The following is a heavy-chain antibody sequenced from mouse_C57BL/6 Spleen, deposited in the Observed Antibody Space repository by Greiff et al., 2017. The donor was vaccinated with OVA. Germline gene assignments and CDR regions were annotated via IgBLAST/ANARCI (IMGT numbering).Heavy chain of an antibody. D-gene: IGHD2-3*01. CDR3: AREGDGYYGRPWFAY. CDR2: IYPGDGDT. CDR1: GYAFSSYW. V-gene: IGHV1-80*01. Sequence: VQLQQSGAELVKPGASVKISCKASGYAFSSYWMNWVKQRPGKGLEWIGQIYPGDGDTNYNGKFKGKATLTADKSSSTAYMQLSSLTSEDSAVYFCAREGDGYYGRPWFAYWGQGTLVTVSA. J-gene: IGHJ3*01.